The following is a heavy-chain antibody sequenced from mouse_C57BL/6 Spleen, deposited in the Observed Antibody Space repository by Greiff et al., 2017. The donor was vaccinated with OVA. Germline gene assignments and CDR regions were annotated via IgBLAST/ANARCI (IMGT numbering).Heavy chain of an antibody. J-gene: IGHJ2*01. CDR2: IDPSDSYT. Sequence: VQLQQSGAELVKPGASVKVSCKASGYTFTSYWMHWVKQRPGQGLEWIGEIDPSDSYTNYNQKFKGKATLTVDTSSSTAYMQLSSLTSEDSAVYYCARGEDYGNYFDYWGQGTTLTVSS. CDR1: GYTFTSYW. V-gene: IGHV1-50*01. D-gene: IGHD2-1*01. CDR3: ARGEDYGNYFDY.